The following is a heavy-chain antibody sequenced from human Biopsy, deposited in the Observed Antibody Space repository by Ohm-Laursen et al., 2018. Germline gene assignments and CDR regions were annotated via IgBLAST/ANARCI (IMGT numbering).Heavy chain of an antibody. J-gene: IGHJ5*02. D-gene: IGHD3-22*01. CDR3: ARGDYFDSNGYFWFDP. V-gene: IGHV4-39*07. CDR1: GDSISSSTYY. Sequence: SETLSLTCTVSGDSISSSTYYWGWIRQPPGKGLEWIGTIRNTYFRTSLKSRVTMSVDTSKNQFSLKLNSVTAADTAVYYCARGDYFDSNGYFWFDPWGQGTLVTVSS. CDR2: IRNT.